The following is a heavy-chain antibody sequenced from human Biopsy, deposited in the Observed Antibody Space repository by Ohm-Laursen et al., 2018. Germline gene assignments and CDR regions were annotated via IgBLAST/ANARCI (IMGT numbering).Heavy chain of an antibody. CDR3: ARLYRLDDYWNDDPPDAFDV. CDR1: GGSITSDY. Sequence: SETLSLICTVSGGSITSDYWSWIRQPPGKGLEWIGYVSDRGSTNYNPSLRGRVSISVDTSNRQFSLRLTSVTAEDTAAFFCARLYRLDDYWNDDPPDAFDVWGQGTMVTVPS. J-gene: IGHJ3*01. CDR2: VSDRGST. D-gene: IGHD3-3*01. V-gene: IGHV4-59*01.